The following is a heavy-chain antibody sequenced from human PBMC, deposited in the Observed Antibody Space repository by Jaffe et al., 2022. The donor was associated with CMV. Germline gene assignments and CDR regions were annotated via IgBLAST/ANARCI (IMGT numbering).Heavy chain of an antibody. Sequence: EVQLVESGGGLVQPGGSLRLSCAASGFTFSSYAMSWVRQAPGKGLEWVSAISGSGGSTYYADSVKGRFTISRDNSKNTLYLQMNSLRAEDTAVYYCAKVGMVEVRYSGYDYFDYWGQGTLVTVSS. CDR1: GFTFSSYA. CDR3: AKVGMVEVRYSGYDYFDY. V-gene: IGHV3-23*04. D-gene: IGHD5-12*01. J-gene: IGHJ4*02. CDR2: ISGSGGST.